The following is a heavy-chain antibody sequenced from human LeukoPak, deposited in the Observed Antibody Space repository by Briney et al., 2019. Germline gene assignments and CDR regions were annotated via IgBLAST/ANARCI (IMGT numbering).Heavy chain of an antibody. J-gene: IGHJ4*02. CDR1: GFTFSSYW. CDR3: ARELDFWSGYPFDY. CDR2: INSDGSST. Sequence: QTGGSLRPSCAASGFTFSSYWMHWVRQAPGKGLVWVSRINSDGSSTSYADSVKGRFTISRDNAKNTLYLQMNSLRAEDTAVYYCARELDFWSGYPFDYWGQGTLVTVSS. V-gene: IGHV3-74*01. D-gene: IGHD3-3*01.